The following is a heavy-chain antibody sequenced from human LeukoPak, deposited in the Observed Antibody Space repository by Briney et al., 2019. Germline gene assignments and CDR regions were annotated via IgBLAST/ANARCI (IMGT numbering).Heavy chain of an antibody. CDR1: GGSISSTYS. D-gene: IGHD6-13*01. V-gene: IGHV4-39*07. Sequence: SETLSLTCTVSGGSISSTYSWGWIRQPPGKGLEWIGSIYYSGSTYYNPSLKSRVTISVDTSKNQFSLKLSSVTAADTAVYYCARVRGSSSWYLGVFDYWGQGTLVTVSS. CDR2: IYYSGST. CDR3: ARVRGSSSWYLGVFDY. J-gene: IGHJ4*02.